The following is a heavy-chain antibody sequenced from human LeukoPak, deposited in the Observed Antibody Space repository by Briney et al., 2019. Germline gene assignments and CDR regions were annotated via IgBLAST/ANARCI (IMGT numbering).Heavy chain of an antibody. CDR1: GGSFSDYY. CDR2: INHSGST. Sequence: SETLSLTCAIYGGSFSDYYWSWIRQPPGKGLEWIGEINHSGSTDYNPSLKSRVTISIDKSKNHFSLKLTSVTAADTAIYYCARDTYNWNVDAFDPWGQGTLVTVSS. J-gene: IGHJ5*02. CDR3: ARDTYNWNVDAFDP. V-gene: IGHV4-34*01. D-gene: IGHD1-20*01.